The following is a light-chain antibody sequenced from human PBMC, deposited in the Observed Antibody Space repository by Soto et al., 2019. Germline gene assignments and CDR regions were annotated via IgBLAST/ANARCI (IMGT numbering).Light chain of an antibody. CDR2: DAS. V-gene: IGKV3-11*01. CDR1: QSISTH. Sequence: EIVLTQSPGTLSLSPGERATLSCRASQSISTHLIWYQQHAGQAPRLLIYDASNRATGIPPRFSGSGSGTDFTLSISSLEPEDFAVYYCQQRDNWPPTFGQGTRLEIK. J-gene: IGKJ5*01. CDR3: QQRDNWPPT.